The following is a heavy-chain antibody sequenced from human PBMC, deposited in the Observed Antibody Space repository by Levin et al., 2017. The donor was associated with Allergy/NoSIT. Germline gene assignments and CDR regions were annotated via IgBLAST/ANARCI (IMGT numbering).Heavy chain of an antibody. D-gene: IGHD3-3*01. V-gene: IGHV4-39*07. CDR1: GGSISSSSYY. CDR3: ARDWAGYYDFWSGYWAGIDY. CDR2: IYYSGST. J-gene: IGHJ4*02. Sequence: GSLRLSCTVSGGSISSSSYYWGWIRQPPGKGLEWIGSIYYSGSTYYNPSLKSRVTISVDTSKNQFSLKLSSVTAADTAVYYCARDWAGYYDFWSGYWAGIDYWGQGTLVTVSS.